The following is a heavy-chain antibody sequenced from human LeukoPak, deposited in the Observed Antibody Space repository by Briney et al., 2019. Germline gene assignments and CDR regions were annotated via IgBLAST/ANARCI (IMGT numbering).Heavy chain of an antibody. CDR3: ARDALYCSSTSCYRYWYFDV. CDR2: IYTIGST. Sequence: SETLSLTCAVYGGSFSGYYWSWIRQPAGKGLEWIGRIYTIGSTNYNPSLKSRVTMSVDTSKNQFSLKLSSVTAADTAVYYCARDALYCSSTSCYRYWYFDVWGRGTLVTVSS. J-gene: IGHJ2*01. D-gene: IGHD2-2*01. V-gene: IGHV4-4*07. CDR1: GGSFSGYY.